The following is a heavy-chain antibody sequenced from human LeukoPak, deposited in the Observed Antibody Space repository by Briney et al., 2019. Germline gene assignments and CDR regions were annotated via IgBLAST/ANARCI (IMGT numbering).Heavy chain of an antibody. D-gene: IGHD3-16*01. CDR3: AKSYVRLNGVFDY. Sequence: GGSLRLSCAASGFTFSSYGMHWVRQAPGKGLEWVAFIRYDGSNKYYADSVKGRFTISRDNSKNTLYLQMNSLRAEDTAVYYCAKSYVRLNGVFDYWGQGTLVTVSS. CDR2: IRYDGSNK. CDR1: GFTFSSYG. J-gene: IGHJ4*02. V-gene: IGHV3-30*02.